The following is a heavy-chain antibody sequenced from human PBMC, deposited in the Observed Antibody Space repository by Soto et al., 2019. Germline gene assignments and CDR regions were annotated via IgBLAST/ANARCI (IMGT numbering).Heavy chain of an antibody. V-gene: IGHV1-8*01. CDR3: ARERSSGAFDI. J-gene: IGHJ3*02. Sequence: QVQLVQSGAEVKKPGASVKVSCKTSGYTFTSYDINWVRQATGQGLEWMGWMNPNSANTAYAQKFQSRVTMTRNTSIIPAYMELSSLRSEDTAVYYCARERSSGAFDIWGQGTMVTVSS. D-gene: IGHD1-26*01. CDR2: MNPNSANT. CDR1: GYTFTSYD.